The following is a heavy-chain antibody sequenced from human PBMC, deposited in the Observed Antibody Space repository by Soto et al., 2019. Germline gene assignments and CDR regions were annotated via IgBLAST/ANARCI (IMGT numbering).Heavy chain of an antibody. Sequence: QVQLVQSGAEVKKPGASVKVSCKASGYTFTSYGISWVRQAPGQGLEWMGWISAYNGNTNYAQKLQGRVTMTTDTSTSTAYMELRSLRSDDTAVYYCARWENYSDSSGSTGWFDPWGQGTLVTVSS. CDR2: ISAYNGNT. V-gene: IGHV1-18*01. D-gene: IGHD3-22*01. CDR1: GYTFTSYG. CDR3: ARWENYSDSSGSTGWFDP. J-gene: IGHJ5*02.